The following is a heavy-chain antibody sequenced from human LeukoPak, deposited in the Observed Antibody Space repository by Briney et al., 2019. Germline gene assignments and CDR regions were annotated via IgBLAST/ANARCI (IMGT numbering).Heavy chain of an antibody. D-gene: IGHD6-19*01. CDR2: IYYSGST. J-gene: IGHJ4*02. CDR1: GGSISSYY. V-gene: IGHV4-59*08. CDR3: ARAGLDHDSGYYYGY. Sequence: PSETLSLTCTVSGGSISSYYWSWIRLPPGKGLEWIGYIYYSGSTNYNPSLKSRVTISVDTSKNQFSLKLSSVTAADTAVYYCARAGLDHDSGYYYGYWGQGTPVTVSS.